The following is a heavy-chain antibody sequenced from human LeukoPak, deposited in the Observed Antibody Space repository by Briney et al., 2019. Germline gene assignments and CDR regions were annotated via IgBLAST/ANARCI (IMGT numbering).Heavy chain of an antibody. V-gene: IGHV1-24*01. Sequence: ASVTVSCKVSGYTLTELSMHWVRQAPGKGLEWMGGFDPEDGETTYAQKFQGRVTMTEDTSTDTAYMELSSLRSEDTAVYYCATVGAYWKEIDYWGQGTMVTVSA. J-gene: IGHJ4*02. CDR2: FDPEDGET. CDR1: GYTLTELS. D-gene: IGHD1-1*01. CDR3: ATVGAYWKEIDY.